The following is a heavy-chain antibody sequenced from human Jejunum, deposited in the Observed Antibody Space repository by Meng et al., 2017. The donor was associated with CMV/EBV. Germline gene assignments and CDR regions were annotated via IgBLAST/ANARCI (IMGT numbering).Heavy chain of an antibody. Sequence: MHWVRQAPGQGLEWMGIINPSSGSTTYARKLQGRVTMTRDPSTSTFYMELSSLTSEDTAVYFCSRGPYYYESSGYYGGQSNWFDPWGQGMLVTVSS. CDR2: INPSSGST. V-gene: IGHV1-46*04. CDR3: SRGPYYYESSGYYGGQSNWFDP. D-gene: IGHD3-22*01. J-gene: IGHJ5*02.